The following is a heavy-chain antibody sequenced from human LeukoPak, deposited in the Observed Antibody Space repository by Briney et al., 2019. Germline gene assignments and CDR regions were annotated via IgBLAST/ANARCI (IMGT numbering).Heavy chain of an antibody. D-gene: IGHD3-10*01. Sequence: GGSLRLSCAASGFTFSGFWMHWVRQAPGKGLVWVSRVHSDGSATTYADSVKGRFTISRDNARNMVYRQMNSLRVDDTAVYYCARGGIGSFDLWGQGTLVTVSS. CDR2: VHSDGSAT. CDR3: ARGGIGSFDL. CDR1: GFTFSGFW. J-gene: IGHJ1*01. V-gene: IGHV3-74*01.